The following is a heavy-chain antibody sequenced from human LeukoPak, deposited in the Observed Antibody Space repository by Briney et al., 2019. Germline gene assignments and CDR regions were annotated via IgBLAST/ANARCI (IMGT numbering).Heavy chain of an antibody. V-gene: IGHV4-34*01. CDR3: ARGFEYYYGSGSYGTAFDY. Sequence: SETLSLTCAVYGGSFSGYYWSWIRQPPGKGLEWIGEINHSGSTNYNPSLKSRVTISVDTSKNQFSLKLSSVTAADTAVYYCARGFEYYYGSGSYGTAFDYWGQGTLVTVSS. CDR1: GGSFSGYY. D-gene: IGHD3-10*01. J-gene: IGHJ4*02. CDR2: INHSGST.